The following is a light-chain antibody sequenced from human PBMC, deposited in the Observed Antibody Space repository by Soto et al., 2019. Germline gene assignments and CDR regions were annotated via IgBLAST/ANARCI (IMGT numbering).Light chain of an antibody. V-gene: IGKV1-5*01. Sequence: DIQMTQSPSTLSASVGDRVTITCLASQSISSWLAWYQQKPGKAPKLLIYDASSLESGVPSRFSGSGSGTEFTLTISSLQPEDFATYYCLQDHDDSWTFGQGTKVDIK. CDR3: LQDHDDSWT. CDR2: DAS. CDR1: QSISSW. J-gene: IGKJ1*01.